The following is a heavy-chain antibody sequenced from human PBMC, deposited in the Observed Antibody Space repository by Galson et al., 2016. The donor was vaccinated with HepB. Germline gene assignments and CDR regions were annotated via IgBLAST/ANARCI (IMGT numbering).Heavy chain of an antibody. Sequence: SLRLSCAASGFAFGSHWMRWVRQVPGKGLAWVSRINSDGTISNYADSVKGRFTISRDNAKNTLYLQMNSLRVDDTAIYYCGRDHSVVLTTAYNWFDPWGQGTLVTVSS. CDR2: INSDGTIS. CDR3: GRDHSVVLTTAYNWFDP. CDR1: GFAFGSHW. J-gene: IGHJ5*02. D-gene: IGHD4-23*01. V-gene: IGHV3-74*01.